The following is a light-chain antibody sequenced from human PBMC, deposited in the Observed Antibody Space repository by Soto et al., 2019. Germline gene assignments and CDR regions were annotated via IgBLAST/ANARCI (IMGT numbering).Light chain of an antibody. Sequence: EIVLTQSRATLSLSPGERATLSCRASQSVSSYLAWYQQKPGQAPRLLISDASNRATGIPARFSGSGSGTDFTLTISSLEPEDFAVYYCQQRSNWPPWTFGQGTKVEIK. J-gene: IGKJ1*01. CDR3: QQRSNWPPWT. CDR1: QSVSSY. CDR2: DAS. V-gene: IGKV3-11*01.